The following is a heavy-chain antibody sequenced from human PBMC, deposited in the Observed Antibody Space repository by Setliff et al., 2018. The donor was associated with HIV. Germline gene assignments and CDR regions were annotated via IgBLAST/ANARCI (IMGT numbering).Heavy chain of an antibody. D-gene: IGHD4-17*01. V-gene: IGHV4-59*08. CDR2: IYNSVTT. CDR3: AAFLVSPVTTQDY. Sequence: SETLSLTCIVSGASISSNTWSWIRQAPGKGLQWIGFIYNSVTTNYNPSLKSRVTISLDTSKNQFSLKLTSVTAADTAMYYCAAFLVSPVTTQDYWGQGTLVTVSS. CDR1: GASISSNT. J-gene: IGHJ4*02.